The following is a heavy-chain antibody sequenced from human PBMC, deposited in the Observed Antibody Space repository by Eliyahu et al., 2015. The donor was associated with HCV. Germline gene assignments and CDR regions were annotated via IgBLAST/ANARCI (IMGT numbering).Heavy chain of an antibody. CDR2: IYYSGST. CDR3: ARAAAMVIFSVN. V-gene: IGHV4-39*07. CDR1: GGSXSSSSYY. D-gene: IGHD5-18*01. J-gene: IGHJ4*02. Sequence: QLQLQESGPGLVKPSETLSLTCTVXGGSXSSSSYYWGWXRQPPGKGLEWIGSIYYSGSTYYNPSLKSRVTISVDTSKNQFSLKLSSVTAADTAVYYCARAAAMVIFSVNWGQGTLVTVSS.